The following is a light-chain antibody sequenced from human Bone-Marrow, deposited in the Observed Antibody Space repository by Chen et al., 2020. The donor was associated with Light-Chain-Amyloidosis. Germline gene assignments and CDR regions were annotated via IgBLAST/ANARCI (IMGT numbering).Light chain of an antibody. CDR2: EVT. V-gene: IGLV2-14*01. CDR3: SSYTITNTLV. CDR1: SSDVGGDNH. Sequence: QSALTQPASVSGSPGQSITIPCTGTSSDVGGDNHVSWYQQHPDKAPKLMIYEVTNRPSWVPDRFSGSKSDNTASLTSSGLQTEDEADYCCSSYTITNTLVFGSGTRVTVL. J-gene: IGLJ1*01.